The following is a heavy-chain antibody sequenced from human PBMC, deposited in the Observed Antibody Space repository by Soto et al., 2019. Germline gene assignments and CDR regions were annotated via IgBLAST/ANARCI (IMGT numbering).Heavy chain of an antibody. J-gene: IGHJ4*02. V-gene: IGHV3-64D*08. CDR1: GFTFSSYA. D-gene: IGHD1-26*01. CDR2: ISSNGGST. Sequence: GGSLRLSCSASGFTFSSYAMHWVRQAPGKGLEYVSAISSNGGSTYYADSVKGRFTISRDNSKNTLYLQMSSLRAEDTAVYYCVKDMYSGSTLGPSRDYWGQGTLVTVSS. CDR3: VKDMYSGSTLGPSRDY.